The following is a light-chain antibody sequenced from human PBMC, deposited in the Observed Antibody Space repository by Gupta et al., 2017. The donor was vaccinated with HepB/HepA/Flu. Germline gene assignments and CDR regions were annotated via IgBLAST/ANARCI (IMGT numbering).Light chain of an antibody. CDR1: SSNIGTNP. Sequence: QSVLTQPPSVSGTPGQSVTISCFGSSSNIGTNPVNWYQHLPGTAPKLLIYTNNQRPSGVPGRFSGSKSGTSASLAISGLQSEDEADYSCGALDNSLNAWVFGGGTKLTVL. V-gene: IGLV1-44*01. CDR3: GALDNSLNAWV. CDR2: TNN. J-gene: IGLJ3*02.